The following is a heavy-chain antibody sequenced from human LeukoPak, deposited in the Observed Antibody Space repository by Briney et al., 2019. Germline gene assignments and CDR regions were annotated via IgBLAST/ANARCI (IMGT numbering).Heavy chain of an antibody. CDR3: ARSWIIMYMLGREYNWFDP. CDR2: INHSGST. V-gene: IGHV4-34*01. CDR1: GGSFSGYY. J-gene: IGHJ5*02. Sequence: SETLSLTCAVYGGSFSGYYWSWIRQPPGKGLEWIGEINHSGSTNYNPSLKSRVTISVDTSKNQFSLKLSSVTAADTAVYYCARSWIIMYMLGREYNWFDPWGQGTLVTVSS. D-gene: IGHD5-12*01.